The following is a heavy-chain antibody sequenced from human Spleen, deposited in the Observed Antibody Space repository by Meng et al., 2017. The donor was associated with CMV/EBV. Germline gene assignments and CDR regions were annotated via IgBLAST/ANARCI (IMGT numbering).Heavy chain of an antibody. D-gene: IGHD3-3*01. Sequence: GGSLRLSCAASGFTFSTYAMHWVRQAPGKGLEWVALIEYDGSNTYYADSVKGRFTVSRDNAKNSLYLQMNSLTAEDTALYYCARAAGYDFWTGWYDYWGQGTQVTVSS. J-gene: IGHJ4*02. CDR1: GFTFSTYA. V-gene: IGHV3-30*14. CDR3: ARAAGYDFWTGWYDY. CDR2: IEYDGSNT.